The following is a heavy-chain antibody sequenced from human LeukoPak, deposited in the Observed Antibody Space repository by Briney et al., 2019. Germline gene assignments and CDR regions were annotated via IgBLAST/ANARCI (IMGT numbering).Heavy chain of an antibody. D-gene: IGHD3-22*01. CDR3: ARGDPRTETYYYDTSGHKGAGTFDI. J-gene: IGHJ3*02. CDR1: GGPISSYY. CDR2: IYYSGST. V-gene: IGHV4-59*01. Sequence: PSETLSLTCSVSGGPISSYYWSWIRQPPGKGLEWIGYIYYSGSTNYNPSLKSRVTISVDTSKNQFSLKLSSVSAADTAVYYCARGDPRTETYYYDTSGHKGAGTFDIWGQGTMVTVSS.